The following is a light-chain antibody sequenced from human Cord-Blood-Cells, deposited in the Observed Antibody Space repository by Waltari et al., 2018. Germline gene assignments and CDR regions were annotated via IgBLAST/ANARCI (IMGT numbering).Light chain of an antibody. Sequence: DIQMTQSPSTLSTSVGDRVTITCRASQSISSWLAWYQQKPGKAPKLLIYKASSLESGVPAMFSGSGSGTEFTLTISSRQPDHCATYYCQQYNSYSHVTFGQGTKVEIK. V-gene: IGKV1-5*03. J-gene: IGKJ1*01. CDR3: QQYNSYSHVT. CDR2: KAS. CDR1: QSISSW.